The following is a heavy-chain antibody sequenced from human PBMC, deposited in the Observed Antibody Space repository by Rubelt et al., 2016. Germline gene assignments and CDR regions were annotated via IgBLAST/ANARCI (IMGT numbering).Heavy chain of an antibody. J-gene: IGHJ4*02. Sequence: QVQLVQSGAEVKKPGASVKVSCKASGYTFTGYYMPWVRQAPGQRLEWMGWINAGNGNTKYSRKLQGRVTITRDTSASTAYMELSSLRSEDTAIYYCATGYSSGWYVAYWGQGTLVTVSS. V-gene: IGHV1-3*01. CDR3: ATGYSSGWYVAY. D-gene: IGHD6-19*01. CDR2: INAGNGNT. CDR1: GYTFTGYY.